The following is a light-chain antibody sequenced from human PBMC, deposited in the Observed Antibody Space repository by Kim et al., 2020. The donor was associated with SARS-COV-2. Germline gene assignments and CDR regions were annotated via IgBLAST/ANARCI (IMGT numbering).Light chain of an antibody. V-gene: IGKV3-20*01. CDR3: QQYGSSPYT. CDR1: QSVNNNY. J-gene: IGKJ2*01. CDR2: GAS. Sequence: EIVLTQSPGTLSLSPGERATLSCRASQSVNNNYLAWYQQKPGQAPRLLIYGASNRATGIPDKFSGSGSGTDFTLTISRLEPEDFAVYYCQQYGSSPYTFGQGTKVDIK.